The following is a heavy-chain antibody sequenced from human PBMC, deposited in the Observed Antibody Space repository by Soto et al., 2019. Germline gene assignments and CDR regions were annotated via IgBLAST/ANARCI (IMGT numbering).Heavy chain of an antibody. Sequence: QVQLVQSGAEVKKPGSSVKVSCKASGGTFSSYTISWVRQAPGQGLEWMGRIIPILGIANYAQKFQGRVTITADKSTSTAYMELSSLRSEDTAVYYCAITYYYGSGSYLGDYWGQGALVTVSS. V-gene: IGHV1-69*02. CDR1: GGTFSSYT. CDR3: AITYYYGSGSYLGDY. CDR2: IIPILGIA. D-gene: IGHD3-10*01. J-gene: IGHJ4*02.